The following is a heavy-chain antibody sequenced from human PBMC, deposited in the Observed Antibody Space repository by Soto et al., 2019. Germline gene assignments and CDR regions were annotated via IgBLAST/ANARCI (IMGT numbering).Heavy chain of an antibody. CDR2: IYYSGTT. CDR3: ARGYYDSSGYYVGSPIFDY. J-gene: IGHJ4*02. CDR1: GGSIRSGDYY. D-gene: IGHD3-22*01. V-gene: IGHV4-30-4*01. Sequence: PSETLSLTCTVSGGSIRSGDYYWSWIRQPPGKGLEWIGYIYYSGTTYSNPSLKSRVSISIHTPKNQFSLKLSSVTAADTAVYYCARGYYDSSGYYVGSPIFDYWGQGTLVTVS.